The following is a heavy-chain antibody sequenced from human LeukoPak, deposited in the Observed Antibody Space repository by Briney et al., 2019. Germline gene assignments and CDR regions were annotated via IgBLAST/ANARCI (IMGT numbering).Heavy chain of an antibody. CDR3: VRDYSNFMQGD. CDR2: IYSGGET. J-gene: IGHJ4*02. Sequence: TPSETLSLTCTVSGDSISSSHYYWGWIRQSPGKGLEWIGSIYSGGETHYNPSLNSRVTIFLDTSKNRFSLNLISVTATDTAVYYCVRDYSNFMQGDWGQGTLVTVSS. V-gene: IGHV4-39*02. CDR1: GDSISSSHYY. D-gene: IGHD4-11*01.